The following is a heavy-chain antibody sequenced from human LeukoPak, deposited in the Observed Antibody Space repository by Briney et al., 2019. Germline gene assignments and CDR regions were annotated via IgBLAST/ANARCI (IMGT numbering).Heavy chain of an antibody. CDR1: GGSTSSYY. CDR3: ARDRPLRGMDV. CDR2: IYYSGST. D-gene: IGHD6-6*01. Sequence: SETLSLTCTVSGGSTSSYYWSWIRQPPGKGLEWIGYIYYSGSTNYNPSLKSRVTISVDTSKNQFSLKLSSVTAADTAVYYCARDRPLRGMDVWGQGTTVTASS. J-gene: IGHJ6*02. V-gene: IGHV4-59*01.